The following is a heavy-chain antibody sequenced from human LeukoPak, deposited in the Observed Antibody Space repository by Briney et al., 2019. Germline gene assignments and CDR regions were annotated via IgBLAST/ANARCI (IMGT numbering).Heavy chain of an antibody. D-gene: IGHD3-9*01. CDR1: GDTFTSYG. CDR3: ARDLISEPHVLRYFDWFQLADY. CDR2: ISAYNGNT. V-gene: IGHV1-18*01. Sequence: ASVKVSCKASGDTFTSYGISWVRQAPGQGLEWMGWISAYNGNTNYAQKLQGRVTMTTDTSTSTAYMELRSLRSDDTAVYYCARDLISEPHVLRYFDWFQLADYWGQGTLVTVSS. J-gene: IGHJ4*02.